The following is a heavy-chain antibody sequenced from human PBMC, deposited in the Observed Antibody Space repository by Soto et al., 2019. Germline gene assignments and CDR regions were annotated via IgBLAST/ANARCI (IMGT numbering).Heavy chain of an antibody. CDR2: ITPYNGKT. D-gene: IGHD2-2*01. Sequence: ASVKVSCKASGYTFITYGVTWMRQAPGQGLEWMGWITPYNGKTHYAQKFQDRVTMTTDTAATTAYMELRSLTSDDSAMYFCARDTSHYFDHWGQGILVTVSS. CDR3: ARDTSHYFDH. V-gene: IGHV1-18*01. J-gene: IGHJ4*02. CDR1: GYTFITYG.